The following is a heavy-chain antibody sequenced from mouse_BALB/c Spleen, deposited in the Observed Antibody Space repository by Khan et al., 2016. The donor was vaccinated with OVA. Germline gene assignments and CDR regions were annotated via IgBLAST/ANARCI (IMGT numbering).Heavy chain of an antibody. Sequence: EVELVESGGGLVKPGGSLKLSCAASGFTFSSFAMSWVRQTPEKRLEWVATINSDGTYTYYPDSVKGRFTISRDNAKNTLYLQMNSLVSEDTAMYYCARHNFGPFAYWGQGTLVTVSA. D-gene: IGHD1-3*01. CDR3: ARHNFGPFAY. CDR2: INSDGTYT. V-gene: IGHV5-9-3*01. J-gene: IGHJ3*01. CDR1: GFTFSSFA.